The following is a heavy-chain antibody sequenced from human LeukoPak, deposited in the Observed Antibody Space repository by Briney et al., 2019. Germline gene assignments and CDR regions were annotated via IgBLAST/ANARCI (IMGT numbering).Heavy chain of an antibody. CDR3: ARVTGNYSY. CDR2: IYYSGST. D-gene: IGHD4-11*01. CDR1: GGSLSNYY. Sequence: SETLSLTCTVSGGSLSNYYWSWIRQPPGKGLEWIGFIYYSGSTDYNPSLKSRVTISVDTSKNQFSLKLSSVTAADTAVYYCARVTGNYSYWGQGTLVTVSS. V-gene: IGHV4-59*12. J-gene: IGHJ4*02.